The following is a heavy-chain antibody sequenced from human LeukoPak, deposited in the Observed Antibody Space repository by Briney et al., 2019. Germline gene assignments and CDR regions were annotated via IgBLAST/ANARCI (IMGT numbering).Heavy chain of an antibody. CDR3: ARDATMITYWFDP. J-gene: IGHJ5*02. D-gene: IGHD3-16*01. Sequence: ASVKVSCKASGYTFTGYYMHWVRQAPGQGLEWMGWINPNSGGTNYAQKFQGRVTMTRDTSISTAYMELTRLRSDDTAVYYCARDATMITYWFDPWGQGTLVTVSS. V-gene: IGHV1-2*02. CDR1: GYTFTGYY. CDR2: INPNSGGT.